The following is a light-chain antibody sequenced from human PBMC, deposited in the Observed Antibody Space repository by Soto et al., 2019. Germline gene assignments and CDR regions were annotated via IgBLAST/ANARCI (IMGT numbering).Light chain of an antibody. J-gene: IGKJ1*01. CDR2: DAS. CDR1: DNIAKY. V-gene: IGKV1-5*01. Sequence: DIQTTQSPSSLSASVGDSVTITCRTSDNIAKYLNWYRQKPGKAPKLLIYDASSLESGVPSRFSGSGSGTEFTLTISSLQPDDFATYYCQHYNSYSEAFGQGTKVDIK. CDR3: QHYNSYSEA.